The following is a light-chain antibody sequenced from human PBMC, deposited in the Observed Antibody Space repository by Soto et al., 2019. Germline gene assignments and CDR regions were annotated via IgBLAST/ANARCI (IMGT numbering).Light chain of an antibody. V-gene: IGLV2-23*01. Sequence: QSVLTQPASVSGSPGQSITVSCAGTSSDVGGYNLVSWYQQHPGKAPKLIIYEGTERPSGISPRFSGSKSGNTASLTISGLQAEEEADYYCSSYTSSSIYVFGSGPKVTVL. CDR1: SSDVGGYNL. J-gene: IGLJ1*01. CDR3: SSYTSSSIYV. CDR2: EGT.